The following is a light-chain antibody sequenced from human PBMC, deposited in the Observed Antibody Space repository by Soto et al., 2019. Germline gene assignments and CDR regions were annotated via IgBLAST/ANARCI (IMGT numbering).Light chain of an antibody. CDR3: SSYTTSSTRV. J-gene: IGLJ1*01. CDR1: SSDVGIYNY. CDR2: EVS. V-gene: IGLV2-14*01. Sequence: QSALTQPASVSGSPGQSIAISCTGSSSDVGIYNYVSWYQQHPGKVPKLIIYEVSNRPSGVSNRFSGSKSGNTASLTISGRQAEDEAEYYCSSYTTSSTRVFGTGTKLTVL.